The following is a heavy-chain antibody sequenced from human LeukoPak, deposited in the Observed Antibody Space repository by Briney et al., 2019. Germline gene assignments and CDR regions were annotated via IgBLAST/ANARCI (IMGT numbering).Heavy chain of an antibody. CDR3: ARHRAPELIDDY. V-gene: IGHV4-59*08. CDR2: IYYSGST. J-gene: IGHJ4*02. CDR1: GGSISSYY. Sequence: PSETLSLTCTVSGGSISSYYWSWIRQPPGKGLEWIGYIYYSGSTNYNPSLKSRVTISVDTSKNQFSLKLSSVTAADTAVYYCARHRAPELIDDYWGQGTLVTVSS. D-gene: IGHD1-26*01.